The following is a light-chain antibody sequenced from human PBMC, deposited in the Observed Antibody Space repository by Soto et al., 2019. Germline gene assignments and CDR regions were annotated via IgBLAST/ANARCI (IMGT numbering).Light chain of an antibody. J-gene: IGLJ3*02. CDR3: SSYAGGNNLV. CDR1: SSDVGGYDF. Sequence: QSALTQPPSASGSPGQSVTISCTGTSSDVGGYDFVSWYQQHPGKAPKLMIYEVSKRPSGVPDRFSGSKSGSTASLTVSGLQAEDEADYYCSSYAGGNNLVFGGGTQLTVL. CDR2: EVS. V-gene: IGLV2-8*01.